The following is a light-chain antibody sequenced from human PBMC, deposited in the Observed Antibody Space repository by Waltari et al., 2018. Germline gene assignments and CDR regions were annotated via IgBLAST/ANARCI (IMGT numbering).Light chain of an antibody. J-gene: IGKJ1*01. V-gene: IGKV4-1*01. CDR1: QSVLYSYNNKNY. Sequence: DIVMTQSPDSLPVSLGERATITCKSSQSVLYSYNNKNYLAWYQQKPGQPPKLLIYWASTRESGVPDRFSGSGSGTDITLTISRLQAEDVAVYYCKHYTSTPWTFGQGTKVEI. CDR2: WAS. CDR3: KHYTSTPWT.